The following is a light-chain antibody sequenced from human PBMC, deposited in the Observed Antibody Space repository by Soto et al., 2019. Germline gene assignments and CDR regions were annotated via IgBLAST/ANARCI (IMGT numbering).Light chain of an antibody. CDR2: DAS. V-gene: IGKV3-11*01. Sequence: EIVLTQSPATLSLSPGERVTLSCRASQSVSSYLAWYQHKPGQAPRLLIYDASNRATGIPARFSGSGSGTDFTLTISSLEPEDFAVYYCQQRRNWPLTFGGGTKVEIK. J-gene: IGKJ4*01. CDR1: QSVSSY. CDR3: QQRRNWPLT.